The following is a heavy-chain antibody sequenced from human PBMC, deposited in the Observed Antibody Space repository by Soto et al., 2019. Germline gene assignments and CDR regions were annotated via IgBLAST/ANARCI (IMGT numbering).Heavy chain of an antibody. CDR1: GFTFSYYA. J-gene: IGHJ4*02. CDR3: AKDLQSWPLHFDY. Sequence: GGSLRLSCAASGFTFSYYAMSWVRHAPGKGLEWVSAISGNGAGTYYAGSVKGRFTISRDNSKNTLKLQMNSLRAEDAAVYYCAKDLQSWPLHFDYWGQGTLVTDSA. V-gene: IGHV3-23*01. CDR2: ISGNGAGT.